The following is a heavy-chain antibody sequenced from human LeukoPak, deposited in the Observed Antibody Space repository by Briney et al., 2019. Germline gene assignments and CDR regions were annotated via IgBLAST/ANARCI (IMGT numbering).Heavy chain of an antibody. Sequence: PGGSLRLSCAASGFTFSSYVMNWVRQAPGRGLEWVSAITGSGAFTDYADSVKGRFTISRDNPKNTLYLQMNSLRAEDTAVYYCAKRSAESSGYFDYWGQGTLVTVSS. CDR3: AKRSAESSGYFDY. CDR2: ITGSGAFT. V-gene: IGHV3-23*01. CDR1: GFTFSSYV. D-gene: IGHD6-19*01. J-gene: IGHJ4*02.